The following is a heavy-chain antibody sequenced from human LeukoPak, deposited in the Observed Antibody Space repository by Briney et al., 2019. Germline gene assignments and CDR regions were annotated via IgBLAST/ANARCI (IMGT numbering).Heavy chain of an antibody. Sequence: SDTLSLTCSVSGSSIASLNWWGWIRQPPGKGLEWIGYIYYTGSIYYNPSLKSRVTMSVDTSKNQFSLRLSSVTAVDTAVYYCARLKGRTTLGMDVWGKGTTVTISS. CDR3: ARLKGRTTLGMDV. CDR2: IYYTGSI. J-gene: IGHJ6*03. D-gene: IGHD4-17*01. CDR1: GSSIASLNW. V-gene: IGHV4-28*05.